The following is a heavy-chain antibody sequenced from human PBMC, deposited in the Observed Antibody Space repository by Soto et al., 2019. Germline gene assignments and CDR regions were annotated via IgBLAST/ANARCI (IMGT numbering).Heavy chain of an antibody. CDR2: ISSSSSYI. Sequence: RRSXSVSCSSSVFTFIIYRMNWVRQAQGKGLEWVSSISSSSSYIYYADSVKGRCTISRDNAKNSLYLQMNRQRAEDTAVYYCARDVSSSKLWGHYYYGLELWGQGPTVTV. V-gene: IGHV3-21*01. D-gene: IGHD3-16*01. CDR1: VFTFIIYR. CDR3: ARDVSSSKLWGHYYYGLEL. J-gene: IGHJ6*02.